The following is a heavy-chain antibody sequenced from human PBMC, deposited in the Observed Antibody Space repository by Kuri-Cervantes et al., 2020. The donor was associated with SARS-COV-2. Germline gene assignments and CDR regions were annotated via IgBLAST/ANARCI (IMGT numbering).Heavy chain of an antibody. CDR1: GFTFSNAW. CDR3: TTGGTTTSFAFDI. D-gene: IGHD1-1*01. Sequence: GGSLRLSCAASGFTFSNAWMSWVRQAPGKGLEWVGRIKSKSDDGTTDYAAPVKGRFTRSREDLENTVYLQMNSLKPEDTAVYYCTTGGTTTSFAFDIWGQGTMVTVSS. CDR2: IKSKSDDGTT. V-gene: IGHV3-15*01. J-gene: IGHJ3*02.